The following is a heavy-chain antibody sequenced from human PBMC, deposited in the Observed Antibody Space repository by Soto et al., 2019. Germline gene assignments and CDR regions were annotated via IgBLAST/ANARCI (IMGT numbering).Heavy chain of an antibody. V-gene: IGHV3-48*02. CDR1: GFTFSTYK. CDR3: VRGATHRTWVDP. D-gene: IGHD1-26*01. CDR2: ISGSGSTS. J-gene: IGHJ5*02. Sequence: EVQLVESGGGLVQPGGSLRLSCAASGFTFSTYKMNWDRQAPGKGLEWVSDISGSGSTSYYADSVKGRFTISRDNDKNSLHLQMNSLRDEDTAVYYCVRGATHRTWVDPWGQGTLVTVSS.